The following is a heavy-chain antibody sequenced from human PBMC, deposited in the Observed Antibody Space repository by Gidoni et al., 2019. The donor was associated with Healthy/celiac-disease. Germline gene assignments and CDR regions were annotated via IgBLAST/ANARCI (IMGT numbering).Heavy chain of an antibody. V-gene: IGHV1-18*01. CDR2: ISAYKGNT. CDR3: ARAPPLVPAAIHPSFDY. Sequence: QVQLVQSGAEVKKPGASVKVSCKASGYTFTSYGISWGRQAPGQGLEWMGWISAYKGNTNHGQELQGRVTMTTDTSTSTAYMELRSLRSDDTAVYYCARAPPLVPAAIHPSFDYWGQGTLVTVSS. CDR1: GYTFTSYG. D-gene: IGHD2-2*01. J-gene: IGHJ4*02.